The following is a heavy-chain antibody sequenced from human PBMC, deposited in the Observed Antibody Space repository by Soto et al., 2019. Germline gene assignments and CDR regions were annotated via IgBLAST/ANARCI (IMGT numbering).Heavy chain of an antibody. CDR1: GGSISSYY. CDR2: IYYSGST. D-gene: IGHD3-10*01. J-gene: IGHJ4*02. CDR3: ARRSGERFGELFLDY. Sequence: SETLSLTCTVSGGSISSYYWSWIRQPPGKGLEWIGYIYYSGSTNYNPSLKSRVTISVDTSKNQFSLKLSSVTAADTAVYYCARRSGERFGELFLDYWGQGTLVTVSS. V-gene: IGHV4-59*08.